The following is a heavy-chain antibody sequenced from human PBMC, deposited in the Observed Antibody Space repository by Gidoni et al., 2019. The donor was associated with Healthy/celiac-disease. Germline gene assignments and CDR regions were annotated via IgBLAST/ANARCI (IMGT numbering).Heavy chain of an antibody. CDR2: ISYDGSNK. CDR1: GFTFRSYA. CDR3: ARDIFRGIVVVPAASGCDY. D-gene: IGHD2-2*01. Sequence: VQLVESVGGVVQPGRSLSLSCAASGFTFRSYAMPWVRQAPGKGLEWVAVISYDGSNKYYADSVKGRFTISRDNSKNTLYLQMNSLRAEDTAVYYCARDIFRGIVVVPAASGCDYWGQGTLVTVSS. V-gene: IGHV3-30*04. J-gene: IGHJ4*02.